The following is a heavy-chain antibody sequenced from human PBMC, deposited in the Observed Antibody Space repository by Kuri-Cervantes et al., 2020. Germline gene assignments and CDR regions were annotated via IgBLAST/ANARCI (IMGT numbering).Heavy chain of an antibody. J-gene: IGHJ6*02. Sequence: GGSLRLSCAASGFSFSSYAMAWVRLAPGKGLEWVGRTRNKVNSYTTEYAASVKGRFTISRDDSQKSLYLQMNSLKADDTAVYFCARGAGLERRTDYYYYGMDVWGRGTTVTVSS. CDR1: GFSFSSYA. CDR2: TRNKVNSYTT. CDR3: ARGAGLERRTDYYYYGMDV. V-gene: IGHV3-72*01. D-gene: IGHD1-1*01.